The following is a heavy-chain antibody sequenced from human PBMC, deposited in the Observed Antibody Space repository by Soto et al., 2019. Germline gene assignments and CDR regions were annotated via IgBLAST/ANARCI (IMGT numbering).Heavy chain of an antibody. CDR2: IYYSGST. J-gene: IGHJ4*02. Sequence: SETLSLTCTVSGGSISSSSYYWGWIRQPPGKGLEWIGSIYYSGSTYYNPSLKSRVTISVDTSKNQFSLKLSSVTAADTAVYYCARREAIYDILTGYPGYFDYWGQGTLVTVSS. V-gene: IGHV4-39*01. CDR1: GGSISSSSYY. D-gene: IGHD3-9*01. CDR3: ARREAIYDILTGYPGYFDY.